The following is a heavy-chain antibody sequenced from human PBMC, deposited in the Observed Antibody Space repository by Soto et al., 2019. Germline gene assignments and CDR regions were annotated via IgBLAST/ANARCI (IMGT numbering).Heavy chain of an antibody. CDR3: AKDRIAVAGTASYYYYGMDF. V-gene: IGHV3-23*01. CDR1: GFTFSSYA. J-gene: IGHJ6*02. Sequence: EVQLLESGGGLVQPGGSLRLSCAAAGFTFSSYAMSWGRQAPGKGLEWVSAISGSGGSTYYADSVKGRFTISRDNSRNTMYLQMNTLRAEDTAVYYCAKDRIAVAGTASYYYYGMDFWGQGTTVTVSS. CDR2: ISGSGGST. D-gene: IGHD6-19*01.